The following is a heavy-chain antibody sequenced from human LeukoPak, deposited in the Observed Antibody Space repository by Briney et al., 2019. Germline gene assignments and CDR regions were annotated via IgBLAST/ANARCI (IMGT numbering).Heavy chain of an antibody. CDR2: INHSGST. CDR1: GGSFSGYY. D-gene: IGHD6-13*01. Sequence: SETLSLTCAVYGGSFSGYYWSWIRQPPGKGLEWIGEINHSGSTNYNPSLKSRVTISVDTSKNQFSLKLSSVTAADTAVYYCARGRRAAAGWSDWLDPWGQGTLVTVSS. CDR3: ARGRRAAAGWSDWLDP. V-gene: IGHV4-34*01. J-gene: IGHJ5*02.